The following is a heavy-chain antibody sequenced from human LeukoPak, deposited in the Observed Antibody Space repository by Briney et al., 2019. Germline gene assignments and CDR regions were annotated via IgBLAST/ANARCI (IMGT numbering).Heavy chain of an antibody. CDR3: ARAGYRYYGSGSYFLP. J-gene: IGHJ5*02. D-gene: IGHD3-10*01. CDR2: IIPIFGTA. Sequence: SVKVSCKASGYTFTSYYMHWVRQAPGQGLEWMGGIIPIFGTANYAQKFQGRVTITADESTSTAYQGLNRLRSEDTAVYYCARAGYRYYGSGSYFLPWGQGTLVTVSS. V-gene: IGHV1-69*13. CDR1: GYTFTSYY.